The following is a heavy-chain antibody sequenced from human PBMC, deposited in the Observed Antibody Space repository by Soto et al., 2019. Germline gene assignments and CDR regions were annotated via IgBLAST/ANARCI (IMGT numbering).Heavy chain of an antibody. V-gene: IGHV1-8*01. CDR2: MNPNSGNT. D-gene: IGHD5-12*01. J-gene: IGHJ5*02. CDR1: GYTFTSYD. CDR3: ARDKNSGYDCNWFDP. Sequence: ASVKVSCKASGYTFTSYDINWVRQATGQGLEWMGWMNPNSGNTGYAQKFQGRVTMTRNTSISTAYMELSSLRSEDTAVYFCARDKNSGYDCNWFDPWGQGTLVTVSS.